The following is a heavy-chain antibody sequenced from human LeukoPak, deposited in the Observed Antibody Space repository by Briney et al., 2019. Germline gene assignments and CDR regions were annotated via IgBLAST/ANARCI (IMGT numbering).Heavy chain of an antibody. D-gene: IGHD5-12*01. J-gene: IGHJ4*02. V-gene: IGHV1-18*04. Sequence: ASVKVSCTASGYPFISYPITWVRQVPGQGLEWMGWISNYNGNTKSARKFQGRVTMTTDTSTNTAYMELRSRTSDDTAMYYCARVRDSGYDENDYWGQGTLVTVSS. CDR1: GYPFISYP. CDR3: ARVRDSGYDENDY. CDR2: ISNYNGNT.